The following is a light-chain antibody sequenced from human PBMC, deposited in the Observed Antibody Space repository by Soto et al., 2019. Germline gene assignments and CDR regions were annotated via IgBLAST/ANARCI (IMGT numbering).Light chain of an antibody. CDR1: QDVGNR. Sequence: AIQLTQSPSSLSASVGDRVIITCRASQDVGNRLNWYHQTPGKPPKLLVSNVSTLEGGVPSRSSGSGFGTDFTLTISSLQPEDLGTYHCQQFMSYPLTFGQGTRLDIK. CDR3: QQFMSYPLT. CDR2: NVS. J-gene: IGKJ5*01. V-gene: IGKV1-13*02.